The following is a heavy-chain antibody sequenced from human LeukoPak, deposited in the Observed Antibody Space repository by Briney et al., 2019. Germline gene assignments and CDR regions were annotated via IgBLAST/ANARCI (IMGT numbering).Heavy chain of an antibody. CDR2: INPNSGGT. J-gene: IGHJ4*02. D-gene: IGHD5-18*01. CDR3: AREFQGDTAMVYYFDY. Sequence: ASVKVSCKASGYTFTGYYMHWVRQAPGQGLEWMGWINPNSGGTNYAQKFQGRVTMTRDTSISTAYMELSRLRSDDTAVYYCAREFQGDTAMVYYFDYWGQGTLVTVSS. CDR1: GYTFTGYY. V-gene: IGHV1-2*02.